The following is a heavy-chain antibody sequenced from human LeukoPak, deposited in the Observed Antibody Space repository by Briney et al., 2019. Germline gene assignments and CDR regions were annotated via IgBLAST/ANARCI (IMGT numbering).Heavy chain of an antibody. Sequence: GGSLRLSCAASGFTFSSYAMSWVRQAPGKGLEWASAISGSGGSTYYADSVKGRFTISRDNSKNTLYLQMNSLRAEDTAVYYCAKDQSSRPYYYYGMDVWGQGTTVTVSS. J-gene: IGHJ6*02. CDR3: AKDQSSRPYYYYGMDV. D-gene: IGHD6-13*01. V-gene: IGHV3-23*01. CDR2: ISGSGGST. CDR1: GFTFSSYA.